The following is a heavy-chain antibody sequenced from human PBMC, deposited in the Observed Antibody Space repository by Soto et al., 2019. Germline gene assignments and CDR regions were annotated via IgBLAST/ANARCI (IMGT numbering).Heavy chain of an antibody. V-gene: IGHV1-69*12. CDR1: GGTFSSYT. J-gene: IGHJ2*01. CDR2: SIPIFGKA. CDR3: ARGNHRWLQLWYFDL. D-gene: IGHD5-12*01. Sequence: QVQLVQSGAEVKKPGSSVTVSCKASGGTFSSYTISWVRQAPGQGLEWMGGSIPIFGKANYAQKFQGRVTITADESTSKAYMELSSLRSEDTAVYYCARGNHRWLQLWYFDLWGRGTLVTVSS.